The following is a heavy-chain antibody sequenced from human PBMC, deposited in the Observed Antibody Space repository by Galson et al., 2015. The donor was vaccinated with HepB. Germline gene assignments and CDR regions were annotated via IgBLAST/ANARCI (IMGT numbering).Heavy chain of an antibody. Sequence: SLRLSCAASGFTFSNYAMNWVRQAPGKGLDWVSSIGETGDTTYYADSAKGRFTNSRDNSKDTGYLQMNSLRAEDTAVYYCAKHQRQYINPKIDYWGQGTLVTVSS. CDR3: AKHQRQYINPKIDY. J-gene: IGHJ4*02. D-gene: IGHD1-1*01. CDR1: GFTFSNYA. CDR2: IGETGDTT. V-gene: IGHV3-23*01.